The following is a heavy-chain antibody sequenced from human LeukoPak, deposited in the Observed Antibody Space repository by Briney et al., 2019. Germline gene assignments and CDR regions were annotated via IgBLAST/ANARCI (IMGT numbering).Heavy chain of an antibody. CDR2: IHTTGRT. V-gene: IGHV4-61*02. D-gene: IGHD4-17*01. Sequence: PSETLSLTCSIPGGSISSGDHYWTWIRQPAGKELEWIGRIHTTGRTNYNPSLKSRVYISVDTSKNQFSLELSSLTAADTAVYYCAREFDYEGVDPWGQGPLVTVSS. CDR1: GGSISSGDHY. J-gene: IGHJ5*02. CDR3: AREFDYEGVDP.